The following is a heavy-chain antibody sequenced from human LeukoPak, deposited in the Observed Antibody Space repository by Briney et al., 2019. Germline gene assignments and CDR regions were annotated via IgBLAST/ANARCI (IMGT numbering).Heavy chain of an antibody. Sequence: GGSLRLPCAASGFTFSSYAMSWVRQAPGKGLEWVSAISGSGGSTYYADSVKGRFTISRDNSKNTLYLQMNSLRAEDTAVYYCARDYYDSSGYYPVDDYWGQGTLVTVSS. J-gene: IGHJ4*02. CDR1: GFTFSSYA. CDR3: ARDYYDSSGYYPVDDY. CDR2: ISGSGGST. V-gene: IGHV3-23*01. D-gene: IGHD3-22*01.